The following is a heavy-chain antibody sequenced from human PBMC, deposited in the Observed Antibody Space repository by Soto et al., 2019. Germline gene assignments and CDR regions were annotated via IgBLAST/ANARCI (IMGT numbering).Heavy chain of an antibody. CDR3: AKARDTLGDYYYGMDV. Sequence: PGGSLRLSXAASGFTFSSYGMHWVRQAPGKGLEWVAVISYDGSNKYYADSVKGRFTISRDNSKNTLYLQMNSLRAEDTAVYYCAKARDTLGDYYYGMDVWGQGTTVTVSS. CDR1: GFTFSSYG. CDR2: ISYDGSNK. D-gene: IGHD3-16*01. V-gene: IGHV3-30*18. J-gene: IGHJ6*02.